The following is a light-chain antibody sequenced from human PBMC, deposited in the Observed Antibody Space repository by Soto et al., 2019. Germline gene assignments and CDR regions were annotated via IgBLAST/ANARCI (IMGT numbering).Light chain of an antibody. Sequence: EIVLTQSPGTVSLSPGERATLSCRASQSVSSNYLAWYQQKPGQAPRLLIYVASSRATGIPDRFSGSESGTDFTLTISRLEPEDFAVYYCQQYGGLPRTFGQGTKVEIK. CDR2: VAS. J-gene: IGKJ1*01. V-gene: IGKV3-20*01. CDR3: QQYGGLPRT. CDR1: QSVSSNY.